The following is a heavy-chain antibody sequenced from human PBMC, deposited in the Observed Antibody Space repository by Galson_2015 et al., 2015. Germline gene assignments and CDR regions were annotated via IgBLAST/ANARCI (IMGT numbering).Heavy chain of an antibody. CDR2: MNPNSGNT. J-gene: IGHJ4*02. CDR1: GYTFTSYD. V-gene: IGHV1-8*01. Sequence: SVKDSCKASGYTFTSYDINWVRQATGQGLEWMGWMNPNSGNTGYAQKFQGRVTMTRNTSISTAYMELSSLRSEDTAVYYCARGPAASQYGFWSGYPWGYWGQGTLVTVSS. D-gene: IGHD3-3*01. CDR3: ARGPAASQYGFWSGYPWGY.